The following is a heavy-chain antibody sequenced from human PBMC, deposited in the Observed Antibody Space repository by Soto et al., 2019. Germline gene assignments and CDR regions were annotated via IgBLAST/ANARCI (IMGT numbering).Heavy chain of an antibody. D-gene: IGHD2-15*01. CDR2: IFSNDVK. J-gene: IGHJ4*02. CDR3: ARADDSYSVEY. Sequence: QVTLKESGPVLVKPTETLTLTCTVSGFSLTNDGMGVSWIRQTPGKALEWLAHIFSNDVKYYTTSLRSRLTISKDTSKSHVVLTMTNVDPADTATYYCARADDSYSVEYWGQGTLVTVSS. V-gene: IGHV2-26*01. CDR1: GFSLTNDGMG.